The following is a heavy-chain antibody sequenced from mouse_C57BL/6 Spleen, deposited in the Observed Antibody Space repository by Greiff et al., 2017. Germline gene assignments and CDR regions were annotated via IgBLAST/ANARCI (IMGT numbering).Heavy chain of an antibody. D-gene: IGHD4-1*01. CDR3: AREPGLGRAMDY. CDR1: GFTFSDYY. CDR2: INYDGSST. V-gene: IGHV5-16*01. Sequence: EVQLVESEGGLVQPGSSMKLSCTASGFTFSDYYMAWVRQVPEKGLEWVANINYDGSSTYYLDALKSRFIISRDNAKNILYLQMSSLKSEDTATYYCAREPGLGRAMDYWGQGTSVTVSS. J-gene: IGHJ4*01.